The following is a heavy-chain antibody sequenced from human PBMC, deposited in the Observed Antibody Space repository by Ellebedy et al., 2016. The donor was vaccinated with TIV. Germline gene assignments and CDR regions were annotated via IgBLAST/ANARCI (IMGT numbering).Heavy chain of an antibody. CDR3: AKYRGQTGYWYFDL. D-gene: IGHD3-9*01. V-gene: IGHV3-23*01. CDR2: ISGSGDRT. J-gene: IGHJ2*01. CDR1: GFTFSIYA. Sequence: PGGSLRLSCAASGFTFSIYAMSWVRQAPGKGLEWVSLISGSGDRTYYADSVKGRFTISRDNSRNTLYLQMNSLSSEDAAMYYCAKYRGQTGYWYFDLWGRGTLVTVSS.